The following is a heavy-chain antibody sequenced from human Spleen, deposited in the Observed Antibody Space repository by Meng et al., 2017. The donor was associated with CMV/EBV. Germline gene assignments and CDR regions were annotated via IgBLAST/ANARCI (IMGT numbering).Heavy chain of an antibody. CDR3: ARTYYYDSSGYYPRRWFDP. J-gene: IGHJ5*02. Sequence: SGDYYWSWIRQPPGKGLESIAYIYYSGSTYYNPSLKSRVTVSVDTSKNQFSLWLYSVTDADTAVYYCARTYYYDSSGYYPRRWFDPWGQGTLVTVSS. V-gene: IGHV4-30-4*08. D-gene: IGHD3-22*01. CDR2: IYYSGST. CDR1: SGDYY.